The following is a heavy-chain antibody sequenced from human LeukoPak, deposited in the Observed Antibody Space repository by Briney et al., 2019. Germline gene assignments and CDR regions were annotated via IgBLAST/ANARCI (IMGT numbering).Heavy chain of an antibody. D-gene: IGHD1-26*01. CDR1: GFTFSSYS. J-gene: IGHJ4*02. CDR3: ARDERDSGSYPNDY. CDR2: ISSSSSTI. Sequence: PGGSLRLSCAASGFTFSSYSMNWVRQAPGKGLEWVSYISSSSSTIYYADSVKGRFTISRDNAKNSLYLQMNSLRDEDTAVYYCARDERDSGSYPNDYWGQGTLVTVSS. V-gene: IGHV3-48*02.